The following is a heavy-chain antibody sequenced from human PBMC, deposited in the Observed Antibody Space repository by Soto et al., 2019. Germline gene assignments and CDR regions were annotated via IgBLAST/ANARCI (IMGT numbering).Heavy chain of an antibody. CDR1: GYTLTSYY. V-gene: IGHV1-46*01. Sequence: ASVKVSCKASGYTLTSYYMHWVRQAPGQGLEWMGIINPSGGSTSYAQKFQGRVTMTRDTSTSTVYMELSSLRSEDTAVYYCARSSPRIDAFDIWGQGTMVTVSS. CDR3: ARSSPRIDAFDI. CDR2: INPSGGST. J-gene: IGHJ3*02.